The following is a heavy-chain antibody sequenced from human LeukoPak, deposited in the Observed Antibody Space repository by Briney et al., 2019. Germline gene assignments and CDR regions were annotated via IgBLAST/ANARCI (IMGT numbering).Heavy chain of an antibody. CDR1: GGSFSGYY. V-gene: IGHV4-34*01. CDR3: ARTTDRGYWDY. Sequence: PSETLSLTCAVYGGSFSGYYWSWIRQPPGKGLEWIGEINHSGSTNYNPSLKSRVTISVDTSKNQFSLKLSSVTAADTAVYYCARTTDRGYWDYWGQGTLVTVSS. D-gene: IGHD1-1*01. CDR2: INHSGST. J-gene: IGHJ4*02.